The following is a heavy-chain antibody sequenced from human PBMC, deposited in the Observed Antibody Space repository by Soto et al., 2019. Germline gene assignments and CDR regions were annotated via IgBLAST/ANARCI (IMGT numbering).Heavy chain of an antibody. CDR2: MNPNSGNT. J-gene: IGHJ5*02. CDR1: GYTFTSYD. Sequence: QVQLVQSGAEVKKPGASVKVSCKASGYTFTSYDINWVRQATGQGLEWMGWMNPNSGNTDYAQKFQGRVTMARNTSITIAYMELSSLRSEDTAVYYCARERSAAGAGWFDPWGQGTLVTVSS. V-gene: IGHV1-8*01. D-gene: IGHD6-13*01. CDR3: ARERSAAGAGWFDP.